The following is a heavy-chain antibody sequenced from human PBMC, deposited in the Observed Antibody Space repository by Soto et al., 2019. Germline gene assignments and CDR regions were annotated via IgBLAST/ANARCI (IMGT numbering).Heavy chain of an antibody. Sequence: QVQVVQSGAEVKKPGSSVKISCKASGRIFRSFPTSWVRQVPGQGLEWMGGVISASGSVTYAPKFQGRVTMTAVNSAGIGDMELTSLTSEDTAIYYCARVGSRDAYNYVLDQWGPGTMVTVSS. CDR1: GRIFRSFP. D-gene: IGHD5-18*01. J-gene: IGHJ1*01. CDR2: VISASGSV. V-gene: IGHV1-69*06. CDR3: ARVGSRDAYNYVLDQ.